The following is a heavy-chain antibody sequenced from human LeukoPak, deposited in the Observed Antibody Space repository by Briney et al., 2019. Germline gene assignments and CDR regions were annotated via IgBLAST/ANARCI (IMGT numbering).Heavy chain of an antibody. V-gene: IGHV4-39*01. Sequence: SETLSPTCTVSGGSISSSSYYWGWIRQPPGKGLEWIGSIYYSGSTYYNPSLKSRVTISVDTSKNQFSLKLSSVTAADTAVYYCATTVIWSSSSHDAFDIWGQGTMVTVSS. CDR1: GGSISSSSYY. CDR2: IYYSGST. J-gene: IGHJ3*02. D-gene: IGHD6-6*01. CDR3: ATTVIWSSSSHDAFDI.